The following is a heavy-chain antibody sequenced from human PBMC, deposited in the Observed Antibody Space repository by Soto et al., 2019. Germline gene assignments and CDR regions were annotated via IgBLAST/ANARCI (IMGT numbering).Heavy chain of an antibody. CDR2: IYSGGST. CDR1: GFTVSSNY. V-gene: IGHV3-66*01. J-gene: IGHJ6*03. Sequence: GGSLRLSCAASGFTVSSNYMSWVRQAPGKGLEWVSVIYSGGSTYYADSVKGRFTISRDNSKNTLYLQMNSLRAEDTAVYYCARIRAKGYYMDVWGKGTTVTVSS. CDR3: ARIRAKGYYMDV.